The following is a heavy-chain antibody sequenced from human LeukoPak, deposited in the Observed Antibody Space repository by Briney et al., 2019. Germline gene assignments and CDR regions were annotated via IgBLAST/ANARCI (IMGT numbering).Heavy chain of an antibody. D-gene: IGHD2/OR15-2a*01. Sequence: GGSLRLSCAASGFTFSSYGMHWVRQAPGKGLEWVALIWYDGSNKYYTDSVKGRFTISRDNSKNTLYLHMNSLRAEDTALYYCAREGPRGNSQFDYWGQGTLVTVSP. CDR1: GFTFSSYG. V-gene: IGHV3-33*08. CDR3: AREGPRGNSQFDY. CDR2: IWYDGSNK. J-gene: IGHJ4*02.